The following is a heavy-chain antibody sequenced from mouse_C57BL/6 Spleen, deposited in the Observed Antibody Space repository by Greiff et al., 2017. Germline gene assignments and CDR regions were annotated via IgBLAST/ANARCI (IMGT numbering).Heavy chain of an antibody. CDR2: IYPGDGDT. Sequence: VQGVESGAELVKPGASVKISCKASGYAFSSYWMNWVKQRPGKGLEWIGQIYPGDGDTNYNGKFKGKATLTADKSSSTAYMQLSSLTSEDSAVYFCARSGYYGRGYFDVWGTGTTVTVSS. J-gene: IGHJ1*03. CDR3: ARSGYYGRGYFDV. D-gene: IGHD1-1*01. V-gene: IGHV1-80*01. CDR1: GYAFSSYW.